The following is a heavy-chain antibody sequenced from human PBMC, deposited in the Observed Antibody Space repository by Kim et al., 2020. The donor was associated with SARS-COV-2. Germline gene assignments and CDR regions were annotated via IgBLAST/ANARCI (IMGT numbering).Heavy chain of an antibody. J-gene: IGHJ5*02. CDR3: ARDLRQDYYGSGSYTWWFDP. Sequence: RVTISVDTSKNQFSLKLSSVTAADTAVYYCARDLRQDYYGSGSYTWWFDPWGQGTLVTVSS. D-gene: IGHD3-10*01. V-gene: IGHV4-39*07.